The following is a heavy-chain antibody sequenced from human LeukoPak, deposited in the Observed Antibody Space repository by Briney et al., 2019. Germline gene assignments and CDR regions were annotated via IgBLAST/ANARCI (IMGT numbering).Heavy chain of an antibody. J-gene: IGHJ6*03. CDR1: GGSFSGYY. D-gene: IGHD4-11*01. CDR3: ARDRYSNYAVRFYYYMDV. Sequence: PSETLSLPCAVYGGSFSGYYWSWIRQPPGKGLEWIGEINRSGSTNYNPSLKSRLTKSVDTSKNQFSLKLSSLTAADTAVYYCARDRYSNYAVRFYYYMDVWGKGTTVTVSS. CDR2: INRSGST. V-gene: IGHV4-34*01.